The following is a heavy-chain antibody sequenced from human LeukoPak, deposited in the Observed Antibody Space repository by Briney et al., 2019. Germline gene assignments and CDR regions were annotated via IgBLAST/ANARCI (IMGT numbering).Heavy chain of an antibody. D-gene: IGHD3-3*01. Sequence: GGSLRLSCAASGFTFSSYWMSWVRQAPGKGLEWVANIKQDGSEKYYVDSVKGRFTISRDNAKNSLYLQMNSLRAEDTAVYYCASITGSRAYYDFWSGYYSDYWGQGTLVTASS. CDR3: ASITGSRAYYDFWSGYYSDY. J-gene: IGHJ4*02. V-gene: IGHV3-7*01. CDR2: IKQDGSEK. CDR1: GFTFSSYW.